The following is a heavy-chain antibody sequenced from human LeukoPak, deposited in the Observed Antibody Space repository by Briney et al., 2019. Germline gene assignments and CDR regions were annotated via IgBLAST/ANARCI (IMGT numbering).Heavy chain of an antibody. D-gene: IGHD5-12*01. J-gene: IGHJ4*02. CDR2: ISGSGGRT. CDR3: AKGEATSANDY. CDR1: GFTLSSFA. V-gene: IGHV3-23*01. Sequence: GGSLRLSCALSGFTLSSFAMSWVRHAPGEGLEWVSAISGSGGRTYYADSVKGRFTISRDNSKNTLYLQMTSLRAEDTAVYYCAKGEATSANDYWGQGTLVTVSS.